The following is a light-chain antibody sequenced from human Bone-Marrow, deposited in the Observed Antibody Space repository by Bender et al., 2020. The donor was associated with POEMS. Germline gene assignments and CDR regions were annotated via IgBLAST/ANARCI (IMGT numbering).Light chain of an antibody. Sequence: QSVLTQPPSVSGAPGQRVTISCSGSSSNIGADYDVHWYRHLPGTAPKLLVYGDKYRPSGVPDRFSGSKSGTSASLAISGLQSEDEADYYCAVWDDSLNGWVFGGGTKLTVL. CDR2: GDK. CDR1: SSNIGADYD. CDR3: AVWDDSLNGWV. J-gene: IGLJ3*02. V-gene: IGLV1-50*01.